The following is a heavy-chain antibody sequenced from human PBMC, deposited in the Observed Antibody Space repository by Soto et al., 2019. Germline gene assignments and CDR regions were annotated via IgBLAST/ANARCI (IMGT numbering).Heavy chain of an antibody. CDR2: ISGSGGST. J-gene: IGHJ6*02. CDR3: AKGHGGGDYYYYGMDV. D-gene: IGHD4-17*01. CDR1: GFTFSSYA. Sequence: TGGSLRLSCAASGFTFSSYAMSWVRQAPGKGLEWVSAISGSGGSTYYADSVKGRFTISRDNSKNTLYLQMNSLRAEDTAVYYCAKGHGGGDYYYYGMDVWGQGTTVTVSS. V-gene: IGHV3-23*01.